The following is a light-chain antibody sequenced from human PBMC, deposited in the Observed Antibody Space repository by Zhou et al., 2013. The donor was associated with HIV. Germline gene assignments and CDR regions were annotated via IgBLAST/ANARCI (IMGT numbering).Light chain of an antibody. J-gene: IGKJ2*01. CDR1: ENIYNY. V-gene: IGKV3-11*01. Sequence: EIVLTQSPATLSLSPGERATLSCRASENIYNYLAWYQQKPGQAPRLLIYDSSNRATGIPARFSGSGSGTDFTLTISSLEPEDFAVYYCQQRSNWPPRYTFGQGTKLEIK. CDR2: DSS. CDR3: QQRSNWPPRYT.